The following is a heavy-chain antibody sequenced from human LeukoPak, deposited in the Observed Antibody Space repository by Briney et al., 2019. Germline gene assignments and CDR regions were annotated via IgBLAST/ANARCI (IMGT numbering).Heavy chain of an antibody. CDR3: ARDGPYPLDY. J-gene: IGHJ4*02. D-gene: IGHD3-16*01. Sequence: PGGSLRLSCAASGFTFSSYAMHWVRQAPGKGLEWVAVISYDGSNKYYADSVKGRFTISRDNSKNTLYLQMNSLRAEDTAVYYCARDGPYPLDYWGQGTLVTVSS. CDR1: GFTFSSYA. V-gene: IGHV3-30-3*01. CDR2: ISYDGSNK.